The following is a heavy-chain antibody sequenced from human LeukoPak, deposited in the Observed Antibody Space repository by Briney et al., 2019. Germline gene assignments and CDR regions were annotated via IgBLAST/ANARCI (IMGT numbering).Heavy chain of an antibody. D-gene: IGHD4-11*01. CDR1: GFFFSGYA. Sequence: PGGSLRLSCAASGFFFSGYAMSWVRQAPGKGLEWVSGIGLSGGSTFYADSVKGRFTISRDNSKNTLYLQMNSLRAEDTAIYYCARKELTTPRIFLDVWGQGTTVAVSS. J-gene: IGHJ6*02. CDR3: ARKELTTPRIFLDV. V-gene: IGHV3-23*01. CDR2: IGLSGGST.